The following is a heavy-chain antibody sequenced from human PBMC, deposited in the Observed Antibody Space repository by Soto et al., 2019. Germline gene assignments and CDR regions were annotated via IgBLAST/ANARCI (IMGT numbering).Heavy chain of an antibody. Sequence: PGESLKISCKGSGYSFMTFWIGWVRQMPGKGLEWMGIIYPGGSDTRYNPSFEGQVTISVDKSISTAYLQWSSLKASDTAVYYCARGIRRGIVIMSPTWFDPWGQGTQVTVSS. J-gene: IGHJ5*02. V-gene: IGHV5-51*01. CDR1: GYSFMTFW. CDR3: ARGIRRGIVIMSPTWFDP. CDR2: IYPGGSDT. D-gene: IGHD3-10*01.